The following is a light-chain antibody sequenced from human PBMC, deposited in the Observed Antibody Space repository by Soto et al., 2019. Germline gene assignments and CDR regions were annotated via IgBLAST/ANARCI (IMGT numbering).Light chain of an antibody. Sequence: QSVLTQPPSVSAAPGQKVTISCSGSSSNIGNNYVSWYQQLPGTAPKLLIYENNKRPSGIPDRFSGSKSGTSATLGITGLQTGDEPDYYCGTWDSSLSAWVFGGGTKLTVL. J-gene: IGLJ3*02. CDR3: GTWDSSLSAWV. V-gene: IGLV1-51*02. CDR2: ENN. CDR1: SSNIGNNY.